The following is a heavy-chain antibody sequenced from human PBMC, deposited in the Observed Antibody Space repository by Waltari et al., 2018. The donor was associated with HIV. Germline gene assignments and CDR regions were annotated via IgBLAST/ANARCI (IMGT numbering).Heavy chain of an antibody. CDR1: DSSFIGYG. D-gene: IGHD3-3*01. Sequence: QMKLRESGGGVVQPGGALRLSWVASDSSFIGYGVHWVRQAPGKGLEWVAFIRAEGLHKYYEDSVRGRFTCSRDNSRGTVFLRMATLRPKDSHIYYCATDGPTHSDFWGGPTAEYFGTDVWGRGT. CDR2: IRAEGLHK. CDR3: ATDGPTHSDFWGGPTAEYFGTDV. V-gene: IGHV3-30*02. J-gene: IGHJ6*02.